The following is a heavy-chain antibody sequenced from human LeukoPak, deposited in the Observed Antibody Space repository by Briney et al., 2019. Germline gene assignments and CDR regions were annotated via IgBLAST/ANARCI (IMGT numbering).Heavy chain of an antibody. J-gene: IGHJ3*02. CDR3: ARGRFGPAADDAFDI. Sequence: GGSLTLSCAASGFTFSSYAMHWVRQAPGKGLEWVAVISYDGSNKYYADSVKGRLTISRDNSKNTLYLQMNSLRAEDTAVYYCARGRFGPAADDAFDIWGQGTMVTVSS. CDR2: ISYDGSNK. V-gene: IGHV3-30*04. CDR1: GFTFSSYA. D-gene: IGHD2-2*01.